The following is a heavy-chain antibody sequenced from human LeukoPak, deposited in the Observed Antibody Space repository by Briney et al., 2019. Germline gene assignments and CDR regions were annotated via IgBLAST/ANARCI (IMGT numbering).Heavy chain of an antibody. Sequence: PSETLSLTCTVSGGSVSRSYWNWIRQTPGKGLEWIGYIFARGDTNYNPSLKNRVTMSVDKSKNQFSLRLSSVTAADTAMYYCARVDGSGTYDVWFDPWGQGTLVTVSS. J-gene: IGHJ5*02. V-gene: IGHV4-4*09. D-gene: IGHD3-10*01. CDR3: ARVDGSGTYDVWFDP. CDR2: IFARGDT. CDR1: GGSVSRSY.